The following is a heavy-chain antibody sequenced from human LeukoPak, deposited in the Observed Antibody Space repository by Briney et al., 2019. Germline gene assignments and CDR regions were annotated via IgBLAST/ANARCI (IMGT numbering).Heavy chain of an antibody. CDR1: GGSISSYY. Sequence: SETRSLTCTVTGGSISSYYWGWIRQPPGKGLEWIGYIYYSGSTNYNPSLKSRVTISVDTSKNQFSLKLSSVTAADTAVYYCARLEKYYDFWSGYYTRTGRFDPWGQGTLVTVSS. CDR3: ARLEKYYDFWSGYYTRTGRFDP. CDR2: IYYSGST. V-gene: IGHV4-59*01. J-gene: IGHJ5*02. D-gene: IGHD3-3*01.